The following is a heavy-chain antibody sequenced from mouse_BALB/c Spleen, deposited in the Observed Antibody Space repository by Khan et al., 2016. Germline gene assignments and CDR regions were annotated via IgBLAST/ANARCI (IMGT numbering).Heavy chain of an antibody. CDR2: NYPGDGMI. J-gene: IGHJ3*01. V-gene: IGHV1S56*01. Sequence: QVQLKESGPELVKPGASVKMSCKASGYAFTSYYIHWVKQRPGQGLEWIGWNYPGDGMINYNEKFRGRTTLTADKSSSTAYMLLSSLTSEDSAIFFCAGVYDGYSAWFGYWGQGTLVTVSA. CDR3: AGVYDGYSAWFGY. CDR1: GYAFTSYY. D-gene: IGHD2-3*01.